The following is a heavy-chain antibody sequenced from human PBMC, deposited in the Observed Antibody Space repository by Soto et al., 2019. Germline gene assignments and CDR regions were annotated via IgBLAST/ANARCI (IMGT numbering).Heavy chain of an antibody. Sequence: PGGSLRLSCAASGFTFSNYAMSWVRQAPGKGLEWVSATTGSGDNTYYADSVRGRFTISRDNSKNTLYLQMNSLRAGDTAVYYCAKDKRGSSWNDAFDIWGHGTMVT. V-gene: IGHV3-23*01. CDR2: TTGSGDNT. D-gene: IGHD6-13*01. J-gene: IGHJ3*02. CDR3: AKDKRGSSWNDAFDI. CDR1: GFTFSNYA.